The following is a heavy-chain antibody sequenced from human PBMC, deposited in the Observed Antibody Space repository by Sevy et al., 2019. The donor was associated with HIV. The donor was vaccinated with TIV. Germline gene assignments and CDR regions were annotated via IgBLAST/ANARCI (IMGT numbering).Heavy chain of an antibody. CDR3: ARDHCTDGACFRSGYFDY. J-gene: IGHJ4*02. CDR1: GFTFADHA. CDR2: ISFDGRNK. V-gene: IGHV3-30*04. Sequence: GGSLRLSCAASGFTFADHAFHWVRQAPGKGLEWVAIISFDGRNKRVAESVKGRFTISRDDPKSTVYLRMTSLRPEDAAVYYCARDHCTDGACFRSGYFDYWGQGTLVTVSS. D-gene: IGHD2-8*01.